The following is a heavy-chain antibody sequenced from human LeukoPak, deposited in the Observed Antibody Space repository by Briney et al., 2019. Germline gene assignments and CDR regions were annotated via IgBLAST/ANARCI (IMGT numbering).Heavy chain of an antibody. V-gene: IGHV1-69*01. Sequence: ASVKVSCKTSGGTFISYAISWVRQAPGRGLEWMGGIIPIFGTANCAQKFQGRVTITADESTSTAYMELSSLRSEDTAVYYCAREARSGSPDYWGQGTLVTVSS. CDR3: AREARSGSPDY. D-gene: IGHD3-22*01. J-gene: IGHJ4*02. CDR2: IIPIFGTA. CDR1: GGTFISYA.